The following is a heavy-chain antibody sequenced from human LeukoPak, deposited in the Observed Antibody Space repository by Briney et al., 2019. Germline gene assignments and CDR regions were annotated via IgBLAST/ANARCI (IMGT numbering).Heavy chain of an antibody. D-gene: IGHD2/OR15-2a*01. CDR3: ARDRGVILSHFDY. Sequence: ASVKVSCKASGYTFSGYYTHWVRQAPGQGLEWMGWINPNSGGTNYAQKFQGRVTMARDTSISTGYMEMSSLRSDDTAVYYCARDRGVILSHFDYWGQGTLVTVSS. CDR1: GYTFSGYY. J-gene: IGHJ4*02. V-gene: IGHV1-2*02. CDR2: INPNSGGT.